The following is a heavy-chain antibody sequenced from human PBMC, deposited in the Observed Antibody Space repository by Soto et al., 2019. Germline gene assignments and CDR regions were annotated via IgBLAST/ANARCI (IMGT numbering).Heavy chain of an antibody. D-gene: IGHD3-16*01. Sequence: PGESLKISCKGSGYSFTSYWIGWVRQMPGKGLEWMGIIYPGDSDTRYSPSFQGQVTIPADKSISTAYLQWSSLKASDTAMYYCARPNTFGGVMGLGRIDIWGQGTMVTVSS. J-gene: IGHJ3*02. CDR1: GYSFTSYW. CDR2: IYPGDSDT. CDR3: ARPNTFGGVMGLGRIDI. V-gene: IGHV5-51*01.